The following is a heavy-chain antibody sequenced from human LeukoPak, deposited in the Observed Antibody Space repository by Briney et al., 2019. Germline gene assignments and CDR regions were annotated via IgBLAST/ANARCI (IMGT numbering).Heavy chain of an antibody. CDR2: INHSGST. CDR1: GGSFSGYY. CDR3: ARSYGGNPYYYYGMDV. J-gene: IGHJ6*02. V-gene: IGHV4-34*01. Sequence: PSETPSLTCAVYGGSFSGYYWSWIRQPPGKGLEWIGEINHSGSTNYNPSLKSRVTISVDTSKNQFSLKLSSVTAADTAVYYCARSYGGNPYYYYGMDVWGQGTTVTVSS. D-gene: IGHD4-23*01.